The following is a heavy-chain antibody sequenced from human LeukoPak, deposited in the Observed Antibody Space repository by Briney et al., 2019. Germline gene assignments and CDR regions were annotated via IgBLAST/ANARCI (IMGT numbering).Heavy chain of an antibody. D-gene: IGHD7-27*01. Sequence: SETLSLTRTVSGGSISSYYWSWIRQPAGKGLEWIGRIYTSGSTNYNPSLKSRVTMSVDTSKNQFSLKLRSVTAADTAVYYCARGYNWGSPTRNLYYLDVWGKGTTVTVSS. CDR3: ARGYNWGSPTRNLYYLDV. V-gene: IGHV4-4*07. CDR2: IYTSGST. J-gene: IGHJ6*03. CDR1: GGSISSYY.